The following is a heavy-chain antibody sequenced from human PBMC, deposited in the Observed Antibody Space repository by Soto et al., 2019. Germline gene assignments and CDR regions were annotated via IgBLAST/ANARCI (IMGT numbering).Heavy chain of an antibody. D-gene: IGHD6-19*01. Sequence: PGGSLRLSCAASGFTFSSYGVHWVRQAPGKGLEWVALIWYDGSSQYYADSVKGRFTISRDNSKNTVYLQMNSLRAEDTAVYYYAKDWMYSSGWSGRYYYGMDVWGQGTTVTVSS. J-gene: IGHJ6*02. CDR3: AKDWMYSSGWSGRYYYGMDV. V-gene: IGHV3-33*06. CDR2: IWYDGSSQ. CDR1: GFTFSSYG.